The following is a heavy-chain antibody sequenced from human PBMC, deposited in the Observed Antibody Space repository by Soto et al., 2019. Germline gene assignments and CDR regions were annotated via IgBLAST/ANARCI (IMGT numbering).Heavy chain of an antibody. V-gene: IGHV3-74*01. Sequence: EVQLVESGGGLVQPGGSQRLSCAASGFSFGTYWMHWVRQVPGKGLVWVSRINSDGSSTSYADSVEGRFTISRDNAKNTLYLQMNSLGVDDTAVYYCARGASFHDGMDVWGQGTTVTVSS. J-gene: IGHJ6*02. CDR3: ARGASFHDGMDV. CDR1: GFSFGTYW. CDR2: INSDGSST.